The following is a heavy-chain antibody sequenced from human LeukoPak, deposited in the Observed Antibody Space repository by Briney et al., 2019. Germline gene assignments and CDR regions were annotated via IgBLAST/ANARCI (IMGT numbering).Heavy chain of an antibody. D-gene: IGHD3-22*01. CDR1: GFTFSSYD. J-gene: IGHJ4*02. V-gene: IGHV3-13*01. CDR3: ARSYFYYYDSSGFDY. CDR2: IGTAGDT. Sequence: GGSLRLSCAASGFTFSSYDMHWVRQATGKGLEWVSAIGTAGDTYYPGSVKGRFTISRENAKNSLYLQMNSLRAGDTAVYYCARSYFYYYDSSGFDYWGQGTLVTVSS.